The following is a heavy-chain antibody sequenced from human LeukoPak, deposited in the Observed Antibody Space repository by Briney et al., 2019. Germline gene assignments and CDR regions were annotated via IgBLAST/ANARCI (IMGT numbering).Heavy chain of an antibody. D-gene: IGHD3-22*01. CDR1: GGSISSYY. V-gene: IGHV4-4*07. CDR2: IYTSGTT. J-gene: IGHJ4*02. Sequence: PSETLSLTCTVSGGSISSYYWSWIRQPAGKGLEWIGRIYTSGTTNYNPSLKSRVTMSVDTSKNQFSLKLTTVTAADTAVYYCARGRYYYDDSGYHKLFDNWGQGTLVTVSS. CDR3: ARGRYYYDDSGYHKLFDN.